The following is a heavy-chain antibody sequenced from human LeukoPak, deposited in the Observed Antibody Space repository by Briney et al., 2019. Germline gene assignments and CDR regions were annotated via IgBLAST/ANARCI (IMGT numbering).Heavy chain of an antibody. J-gene: IGHJ4*02. V-gene: IGHV3-48*03. D-gene: IGHD3-10*02. CDR1: GFTFSDYE. CDR2: ISTSGSTT. CDR3: ARGALHVFDY. Sequence: PGGSLRLSCAASGFTFSDYEINWVRQAPGKGLEWVSCISTSGSTTYYADSVKGRFTISRDDAKNSLFLQMNTLTAKDTAVYYCARGALHVFDYWGQGTPVTVSS.